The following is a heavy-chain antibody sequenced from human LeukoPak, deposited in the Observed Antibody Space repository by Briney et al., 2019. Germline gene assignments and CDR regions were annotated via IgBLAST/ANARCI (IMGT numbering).Heavy chain of an antibody. Sequence: SETLSPTCTVSGGSISSSSYYWGWLRQPPGKGLEWIGSIYYSGSTYYNPSLKSRVTISVDTSKNQFSLKLSSVTAADTAVYYCARHPISTMIVVVIGESAFDIWGQGTMVTVSS. D-gene: IGHD3-22*01. CDR1: GGSISSSSYY. CDR2: IYYSGST. V-gene: IGHV4-39*01. CDR3: ARHPISTMIVVVIGESAFDI. J-gene: IGHJ3*02.